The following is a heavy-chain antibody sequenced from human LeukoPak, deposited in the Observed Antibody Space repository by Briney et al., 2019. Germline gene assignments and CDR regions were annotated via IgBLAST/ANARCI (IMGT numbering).Heavy chain of an antibody. CDR3: ARADSGGDSSGYNWFDP. Sequence: ASVKVSCKASGYTFTSYYMHWVRQAPGQGLEWMGIINPSGGGTSYAQKFQGRVTMTRDTSTSTVYMELSSLRSEDTAVYYCARADSGGDSSGYNWFDPWGQGTLVTVSS. CDR1: GYTFTSYY. V-gene: IGHV1-46*01. J-gene: IGHJ5*02. D-gene: IGHD3-22*01. CDR2: INPSGGGT.